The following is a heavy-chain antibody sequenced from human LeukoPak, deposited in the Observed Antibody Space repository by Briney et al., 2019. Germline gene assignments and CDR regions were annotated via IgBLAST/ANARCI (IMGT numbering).Heavy chain of an antibody. CDR3: ARVPPIAVAGAGDY. CDR1: GYTFTGYY. Sequence: ASVKDSCKASGYTFTGYYMHWVREAPGQGLEWMAWINPNSGGTNYAQKFQGRVTMTRDTSISTAYMEPSRLRSDDTAVYYCARVPPIAVAGAGDYWGQGTLVTVSS. CDR2: INPNSGGT. J-gene: IGHJ4*02. D-gene: IGHD6-19*01. V-gene: IGHV1-2*02.